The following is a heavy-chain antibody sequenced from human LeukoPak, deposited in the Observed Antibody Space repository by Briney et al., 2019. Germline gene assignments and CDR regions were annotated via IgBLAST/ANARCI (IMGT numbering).Heavy chain of an antibody. J-gene: IGHJ4*02. CDR2: VSYDGSNI. D-gene: IGHD6-19*01. CDR3: AKSLDAQAVADPFDY. Sequence: SGGSLRLSCAASGFTFSSYAMHWVRQAPGKGLEWVAVVSYDGSNIYHAASVQGRFTISGDNSKNTLYLQMNSLRAEDTAVYYCAKSLDAQAVADPFDYWGQGTLVTVSS. V-gene: IGHV3-30*18. CDR1: GFTFSSYA.